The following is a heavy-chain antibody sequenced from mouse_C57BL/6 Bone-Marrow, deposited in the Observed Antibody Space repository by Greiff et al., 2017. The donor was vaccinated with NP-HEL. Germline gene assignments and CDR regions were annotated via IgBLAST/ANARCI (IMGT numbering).Heavy chain of an antibody. CDR2: INYDGSST. J-gene: IGHJ4*01. V-gene: IGHV5-16*01. Sequence: DVHLVESEGGLVQPGSSMKLSCTASGFTFSDYYMAWVRQVPEKGLEWVANINYDGSSTYYLDSLKSRFIISRDNAKNILYLQMSSLKSEDTATYYCAREGSLYYAMDYWGQGTSVTVSS. CDR1: GFTFSDYY. CDR3: AREGSLYYAMDY.